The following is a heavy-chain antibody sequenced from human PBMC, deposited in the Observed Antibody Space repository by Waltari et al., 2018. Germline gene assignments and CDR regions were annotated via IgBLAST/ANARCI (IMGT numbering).Heavy chain of an antibody. CDR3: AKDRGSSWDYYYYYYMDV. CDR2: SYSGGSNT. CDR1: GFTFSSYA. J-gene: IGHJ6*03. V-gene: IGHV3-23*03. D-gene: IGHD6-13*01. Sequence: EVQLLESGGGLVQPGGSLRLSCAASGFTFSSYAMSWVRQAPGKGLEWVSFSYSGGSNTYYADSVKGRFTISRDNSKNTLYLQLNSLRAEDTAVYYCAKDRGSSWDYYYYYYMDVWGKGTTVTVSS.